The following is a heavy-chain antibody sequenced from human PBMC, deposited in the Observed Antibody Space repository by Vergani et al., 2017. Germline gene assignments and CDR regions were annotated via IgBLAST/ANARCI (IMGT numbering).Heavy chain of an antibody. CDR2: IRYDGSNK. Sequence: QVQLVESGGGVVQPGGSLRLSCAASGVTFSSYDMHWVRQGPGKGLEWVAFIRYDGSNKYYGDSVKGRFTISSDNSKNTVYLQMNSLRTEDTALYYCAKNSGSVAPDYWNRATLVTVSS. J-gene: IGHJ4*02. CDR3: AKNSGSVAPDY. D-gene: IGHD3-10*01. CDR1: GVTFSSYD. V-gene: IGHV3-30*02.